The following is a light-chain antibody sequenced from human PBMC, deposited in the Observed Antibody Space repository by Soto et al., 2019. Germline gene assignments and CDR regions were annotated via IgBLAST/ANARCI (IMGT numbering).Light chain of an antibody. CDR2: DDS. CDR1: NLGSKS. V-gene: IGLV3-21*02. Sequence: YELTQPPSVSVAPGQTARITCGGNNLGSKSVHWNQQKSGQAPALVVYDDSDRPSGIPERFSGSNFGNTATLTISRVEAGDEADYYCQVWDSSSDHVVFGGGTKLTVL. CDR3: QVWDSSSDHVV. J-gene: IGLJ2*01.